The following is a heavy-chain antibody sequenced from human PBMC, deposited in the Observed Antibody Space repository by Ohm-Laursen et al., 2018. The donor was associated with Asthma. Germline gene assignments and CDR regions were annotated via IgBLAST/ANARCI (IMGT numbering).Heavy chain of an antibody. CDR1: GGSISSGDYY. CDR2: IYYSGST. CDR3: ARSMYYYDSSGYYSGYYYGMDV. V-gene: IGHV4-30-4*01. J-gene: IGHJ6*02. Sequence: SQTLSLTCTVSGGSISSGDYYWSWIRQPPGKGLEWIGYIYYSGSTYYNPSLKSRVTISVDTSKNQFSLKLSSVTAADTAVYYCARSMYYYDSSGYYSGYYYGMDVWGQGTTVTVSS. D-gene: IGHD3-22*01.